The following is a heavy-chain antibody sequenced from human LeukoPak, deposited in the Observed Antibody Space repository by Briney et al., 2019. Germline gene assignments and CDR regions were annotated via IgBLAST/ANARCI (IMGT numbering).Heavy chain of an antibody. CDR3: GRDPSYGMRYYFDS. CDR2: IYYSGST. CDR1: GGSISSYY. D-gene: IGHD5-18*01. V-gene: IGHV4-59*12. J-gene: IGHJ4*02. Sequence: PSETLSLTCTVSGGSISSYYWSWIRQPPGKGLEWIGYIYYSGSTNYNPSLKSRVTISVDTSKNQFSLKLSSVTAADTAVYYCGRDPSYGMRYYFDSWGQGTLVTVSS.